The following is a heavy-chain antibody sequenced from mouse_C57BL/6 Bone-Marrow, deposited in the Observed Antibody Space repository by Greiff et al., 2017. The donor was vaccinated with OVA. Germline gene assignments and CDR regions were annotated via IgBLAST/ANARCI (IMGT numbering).Heavy chain of an antibody. Sequence: VQLQQPGAELVKPGASVKLSCKASGYTFTSYWMHWVKQRPGQGLEWIGMIHPNSGSTNYNEKFKSKATLTVDKSSSTAYMQLSSLTSEDSAVYYCGRFNWDVEAMDYWGQGTSVTVSS. CDR2: IHPNSGST. J-gene: IGHJ4*01. CDR3: GRFNWDVEAMDY. CDR1: GYTFTSYW. D-gene: IGHD4-1*02. V-gene: IGHV1-64*01.